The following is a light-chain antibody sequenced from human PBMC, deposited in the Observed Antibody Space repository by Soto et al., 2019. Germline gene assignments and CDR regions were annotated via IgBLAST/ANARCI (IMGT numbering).Light chain of an antibody. Sequence: QSALTQPPSVSASPGQSVTISCTGTSSDVGSYDRVSWYQQPPGTAPKLMIYEVSNRPSGVPDRFSGSKSGNTASLTISGLQAEDEADYFCASYTTSSAFVVFDGGTKLTVL. CDR2: EVS. V-gene: IGLV2-18*02. CDR3: ASYTTSSAFVV. J-gene: IGLJ2*01. CDR1: SSDVGSYDR.